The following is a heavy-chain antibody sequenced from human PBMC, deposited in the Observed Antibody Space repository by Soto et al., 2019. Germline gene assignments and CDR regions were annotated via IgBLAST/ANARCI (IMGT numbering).Heavy chain of an antibody. D-gene: IGHD3-16*02. CDR3: ARGGELSLASCYFDY. J-gene: IGHJ4*02. CDR1: GGSISSGGYY. Sequence: TLSLTCTVSGGSISSGGYYWSWIRQHPGKGLEWIGYIYYSGSTYYNPSLKSRVTISVDTSKNQFSLKLSSVTAADTAVYYCARGGELSLASCYFDYWGQGTLVTVSS. V-gene: IGHV4-31*03. CDR2: IYYSGST.